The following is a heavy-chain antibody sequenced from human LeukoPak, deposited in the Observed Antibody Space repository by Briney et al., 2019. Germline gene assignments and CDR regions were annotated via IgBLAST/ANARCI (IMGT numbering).Heavy chain of an antibody. CDR2: IYYSGST. D-gene: IGHD7-27*01. CDR1: GFTFSDYY. V-gene: IGHV4-59*01. CDR3: ARESSWGNFDY. J-gene: IGHJ4*02. Sequence: PGGSLRLSCAASGFTFSDYYMSWIRQPPGKGLEWIGYIYYSGSTNYNPSLKSRVTISVDTSKNQFSLKLSYVTAADTAVYFCARESSWGNFDYWGQGTLVTVSS.